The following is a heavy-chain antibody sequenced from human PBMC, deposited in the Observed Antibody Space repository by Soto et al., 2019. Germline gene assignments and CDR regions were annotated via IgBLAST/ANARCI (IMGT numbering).Heavy chain of an antibody. V-gene: IGHV3-23*01. CDR3: AKDHYDSSGYYGNRVGYYYYGMDV. CDR2: ISGSGGST. D-gene: IGHD3-22*01. J-gene: IGHJ6*02. Sequence: GGSLRLSCAASGFTFSSYAMSWVRQAPGKGLEWVSAISGSGGSTYYADSVKGRFTISRDNSKNTLYLQMNSLRAEDTAVYYCAKDHYDSSGYYGNRVGYYYYGMDVWGQGTTVTVSS. CDR1: GFTFSSYA.